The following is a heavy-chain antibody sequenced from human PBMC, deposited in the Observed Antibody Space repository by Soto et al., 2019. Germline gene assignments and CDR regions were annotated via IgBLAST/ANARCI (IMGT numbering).Heavy chain of an antibody. CDR3: ASRQVVAGTIDCYYGMAV. V-gene: IGHV1-3*01. CDR2: INAGNGNT. D-gene: IGHD6-19*01. J-gene: IGHJ6*02. Sequence: QVQLVQSGAEVKKPGASVKVSCKASGYTFTSYAMHWVRQAPGQRLEWMGWINAGNGNTKYSQKFQGRVTIIRDTAASTAYMELGSLRSEDTAVYYCASRQVVAGTIDCYYGMAVWGQGTTVTVSS. CDR1: GYTFTSYA.